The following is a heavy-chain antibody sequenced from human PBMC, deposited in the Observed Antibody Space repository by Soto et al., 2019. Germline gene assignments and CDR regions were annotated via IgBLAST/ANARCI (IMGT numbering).Heavy chain of an antibody. J-gene: IGHJ4*02. D-gene: IGHD2-15*01. CDR1: GGTFSSYT. Sequence: QVQLVQSGAEVKKPGSSVKVSCKASGGTFSSYTISWVRQAPGQGLEWMGRIIPILGIANYAQKFQGRVTITADKSTSTAYMELSSLRSEDTAVYYCARDADYCSGGSCRILDYWGQGTLVTVSS. CDR3: ARDADYCSGGSCRILDY. V-gene: IGHV1-69*08. CDR2: IIPILGIA.